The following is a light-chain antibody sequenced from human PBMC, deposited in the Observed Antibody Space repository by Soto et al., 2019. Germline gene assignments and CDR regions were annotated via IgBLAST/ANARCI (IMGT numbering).Light chain of an antibody. CDR1: QSVSSY. CDR2: AAS. V-gene: IGKV3-20*01. Sequence: EIVLTQSPATLSLSPGDGATLSCRASQSVSSYLAWYQQKPGEAPRLLIYAASSRASGIPDRFSGRGSETEFTLTISRLEPEDFAVYYCLKYGRSPGWTFGQGTKVDIK. CDR3: LKYGRSPGWT. J-gene: IGKJ1*01.